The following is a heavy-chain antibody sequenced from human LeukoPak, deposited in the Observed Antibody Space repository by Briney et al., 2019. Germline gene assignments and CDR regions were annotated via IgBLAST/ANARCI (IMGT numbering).Heavy chain of an antibody. CDR3: ARDRSNTMVRGVID. CDR2: IYYSGST. J-gene: IGHJ4*02. CDR1: GGSISSGGYS. V-gene: IGHV4-31*11. Sequence: PSQTLSLTCAVSGGSISSGGYSWSWIRQHPGKGLEWIGYIYYSGSTYYNPSLKSRVTISVDTSKNQFSLKLSSVTAADTAVYYCARDRSNTMVRGVIDWGQGTLVTVSS. D-gene: IGHD3-10*01.